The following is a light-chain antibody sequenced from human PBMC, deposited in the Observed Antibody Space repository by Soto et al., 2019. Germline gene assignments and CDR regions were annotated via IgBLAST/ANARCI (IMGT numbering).Light chain of an antibody. J-gene: IGKJ4*01. CDR2: GAV. CDR1: PSVSGRN. V-gene: IGKV3D-15*01. Sequence: DIVLTQSPDILSLSPGERATLSCRASPSVSGRNVAWYQHRPGQSPRLLIYGAVHRATGISERFTGSGSGTEFTLTISSLQSEDFAVYFCQQYNDWPPLTFGGGTKVEMK. CDR3: QQYNDWPPLT.